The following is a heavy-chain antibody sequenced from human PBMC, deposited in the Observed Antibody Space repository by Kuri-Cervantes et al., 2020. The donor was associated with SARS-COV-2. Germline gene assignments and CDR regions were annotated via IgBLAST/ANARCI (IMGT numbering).Heavy chain of an antibody. CDR1: GYSLRNGFF. D-gene: IGHD3-10*01. Sequence: SETLSLTCTVSGYSLRNGFFWGWIRQPAGKGLEWIGYIYTSGSTNYNPSLKSRVTISVDTSKNQFSLKLSSVTAADTAVYYCARDRGPYGSGSYRFYYYYYYMDVWGKGTTVTVSS. CDR3: ARDRGPYGSGSYRFYYYYYYMDV. CDR2: IYTSGST. V-gene: IGHV4-4*09. J-gene: IGHJ6*03.